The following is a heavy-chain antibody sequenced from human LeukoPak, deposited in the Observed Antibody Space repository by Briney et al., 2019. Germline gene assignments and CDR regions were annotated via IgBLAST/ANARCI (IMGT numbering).Heavy chain of an antibody. V-gene: IGHV1-46*03. CDR2: INPSGDST. CDR3: ARVGYSYGSGDAFDI. J-gene: IGHJ3*02. Sequence: ASVKVSCKASGYTFTSYYMHWVRQAPGQGLEWMGIINPSGDSTSYAQKFQGRVTMTRDTSTSTVYMELSSLRSEDTAVYYCARVGYSYGSGDAFDIWGQGTMVTVSS. D-gene: IGHD5-18*01. CDR1: GYTFTSYY.